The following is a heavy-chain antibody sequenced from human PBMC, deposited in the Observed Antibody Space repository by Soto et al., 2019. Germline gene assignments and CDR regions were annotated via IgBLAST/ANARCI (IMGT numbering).Heavy chain of an antibody. Sequence: PSETLSLTCAVYGGSFSGYYWSWIRQPPGKGLEWIGEINHSGSTYYNPSLKSRVTISVDTSKNQFSLKLSSVTAADTAVYYCARLVAATRGWFDPWGQGTLVTVSS. CDR3: ARLVAATRGWFDP. V-gene: IGHV4-34*01. CDR1: GGSFSGYY. D-gene: IGHD2-15*01. J-gene: IGHJ5*02. CDR2: INHSGST.